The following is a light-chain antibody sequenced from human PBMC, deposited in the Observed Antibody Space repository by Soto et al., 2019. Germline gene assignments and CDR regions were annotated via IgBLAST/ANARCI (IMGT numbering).Light chain of an antibody. CDR1: SSDVGYYNY. J-gene: IGLJ1*01. Sequence: QSVLTQPASVSGSPGQSIAISCTGTSSDVGYYNYVSWYQQHPGKAPNVMIYDVNNRPSGVPYRFSGSKSGNTASLTISGLQAEDEADYYCSSYTSSSTYVFGTGTKVTVL. CDR2: DVN. CDR3: SSYTSSSTYV. V-gene: IGLV2-14*01.